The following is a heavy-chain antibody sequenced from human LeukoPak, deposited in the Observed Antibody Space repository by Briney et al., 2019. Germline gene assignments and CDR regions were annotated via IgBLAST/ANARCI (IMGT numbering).Heavy chain of an antibody. J-gene: IGHJ4*02. CDR2: IRGKANNYAT. V-gene: IGHV3-73*01. CDR3: TSSGWYYFDY. CDR1: GFTFSNSA. Sequence: HTGGSLRLSCAASGFTFSNSAMHWVRQASGKGLEWVGRIRGKANNYATAYTASVKGRFTISRDDSKNMAYLQMNSLKTEDTAVYYCTSSGWYYFDYWGQGTLVTVSS. D-gene: IGHD6-19*01.